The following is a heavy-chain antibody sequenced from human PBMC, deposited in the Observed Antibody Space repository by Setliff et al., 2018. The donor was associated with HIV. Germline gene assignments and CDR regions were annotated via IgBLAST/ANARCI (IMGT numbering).Heavy chain of an antibody. CDR2: FEPEDGET. D-gene: IGHD6-13*01. J-gene: IGHJ1*01. CDR3: ATDPGYSSTWYSESFQH. CDR1: GYTLTELS. Sequence: GASVKVSCKISGYTLTELSIHWVRQAPGKGLEWMSNFEPEDGETFYAQKFQGRLTMTEDTSTDTAYMELSSLRSDDTAMYYCATDPGYSSTWYSESFQHWGQRTEFTVSS. V-gene: IGHV1-24*01.